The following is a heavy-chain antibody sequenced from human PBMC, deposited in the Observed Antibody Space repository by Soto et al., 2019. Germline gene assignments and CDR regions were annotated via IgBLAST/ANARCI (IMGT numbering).Heavy chain of an antibody. CDR2: ISGSGGST. CDR1: GFTFSSYA. Sequence: GGSLRLSCAASGFTFSSYAMNWVRQAPGKGLEWVSVISGSGGSTYYADSVKGRFTISRDNSKNTLYLQMNSLRAEDTAMYYCARLHYIYDFLTGYYPFDYWGQGTLVTVSS. CDR3: ARLHYIYDFLTGYYPFDY. J-gene: IGHJ4*02. D-gene: IGHD3-9*01. V-gene: IGHV3-23*01.